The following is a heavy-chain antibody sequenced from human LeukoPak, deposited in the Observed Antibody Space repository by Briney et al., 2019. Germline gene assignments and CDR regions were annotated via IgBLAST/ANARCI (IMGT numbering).Heavy chain of an antibody. D-gene: IGHD2/OR15-2a*01. CDR3: ARIRNIAHSRSRARGMDV. J-gene: IGHJ6*04. CDR1: CGSFSINY. CDR2: IHHTVST. Sequence: MSSETLSLTCAVSCGSFSINYWSWIRLAPGKGLEWIGEIHHTVSTNYSPSLKRRVTISVATPKNNFSLKLSSVTAADTAVYYCARIRNIAHSRSRARGMDVWGKGTTVTVSS. V-gene: IGHV4-34*01.